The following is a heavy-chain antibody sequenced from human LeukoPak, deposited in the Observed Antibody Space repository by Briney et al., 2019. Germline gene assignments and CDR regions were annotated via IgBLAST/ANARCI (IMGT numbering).Heavy chain of an antibody. CDR3: AKVVASYDSSGYNDY. J-gene: IGHJ4*02. Sequence: GGSLRLSCAASGFTFSSYAMSWVRQAPGKGLEWVSAISGSGGSTYYADSVKGRFTISRDNSKSTLYLQMNSLRAEDTAVYYCAKVVASYDSSGYNDYWGQGTLVTVSS. CDR1: GFTFSSYA. V-gene: IGHV3-23*01. D-gene: IGHD3-22*01. CDR2: ISGSGGST.